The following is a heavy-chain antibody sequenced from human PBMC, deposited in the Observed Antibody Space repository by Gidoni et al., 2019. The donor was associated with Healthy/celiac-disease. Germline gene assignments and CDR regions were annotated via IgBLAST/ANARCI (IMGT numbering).Heavy chain of an antibody. J-gene: IGHJ4*02. Sequence: QVQLVPSGAEVKKPGASVKVPCKASGSTFTSYYMHWVRQAPGQGLEWMGIINPSGGSTSYAQKFQGRVTMTRDTATSTVYRELSSLRSEDTAVYYGARALWELPHFDYWGQGTLVTVSS. CDR1: GSTFTSYY. D-gene: IGHD1-26*01. CDR2: INPSGGST. CDR3: ARALWELPHFDY. V-gene: IGHV1-46*01.